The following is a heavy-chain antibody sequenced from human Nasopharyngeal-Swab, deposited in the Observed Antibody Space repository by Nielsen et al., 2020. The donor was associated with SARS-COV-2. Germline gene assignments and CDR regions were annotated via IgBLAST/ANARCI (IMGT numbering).Heavy chain of an antibody. V-gene: IGHV4-39*07. D-gene: IGHD2/OR15-2a*01. CDR2: IYYSGST. CDR3: ARGPSQNRRAFDI. Sequence: SETLSLTCTVSGGSISSSSYYWGWIRQPPGKGLEWIGSIYYSGSTNYNPSLKSRVTISVDTSKNQFSLKLSSVTAADTAVYYCARGPSQNRRAFDIWGQGTMVTVSS. J-gene: IGHJ3*02. CDR1: GGSISSSSYY.